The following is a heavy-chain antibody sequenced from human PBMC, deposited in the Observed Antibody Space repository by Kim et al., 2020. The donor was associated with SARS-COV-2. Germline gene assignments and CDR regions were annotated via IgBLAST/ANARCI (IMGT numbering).Heavy chain of an antibody. CDR2: ISYDGSNK. J-gene: IGHJ6*02. D-gene: IGHD2-2*01. CDR1: GFTFSSYA. CDR3: AREGYCSSTSCSSGMDV. Sequence: GGSLRLSCAASGFTFSSYAMHWVRQAPGKGLEWVAVISYDGSNKYYADSVKGRFTISRDNSKNTLYLQMNSLRAEDTAVYYCAREGYCSSTSCSSGMDVWGQGTTVTVSS. V-gene: IGHV3-30-3*01.